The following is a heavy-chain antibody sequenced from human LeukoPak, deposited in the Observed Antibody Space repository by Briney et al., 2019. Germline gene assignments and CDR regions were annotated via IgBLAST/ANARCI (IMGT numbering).Heavy chain of an antibody. V-gene: IGHV3-7*02. CDR3: ARGIRYFDWLLGLIDY. D-gene: IGHD3-9*01. Sequence: GGSLRLSCAASGFTFSSYWMSWVRQAPGKGLEWVANIKQDGSEKYYVDSMKGRFTISRDNAKNSLYLQMNSLRAEDTAVYYCARGIRYFDWLLGLIDYWGQGTLVTVSS. J-gene: IGHJ4*02. CDR1: GFTFSSYW. CDR2: IKQDGSEK.